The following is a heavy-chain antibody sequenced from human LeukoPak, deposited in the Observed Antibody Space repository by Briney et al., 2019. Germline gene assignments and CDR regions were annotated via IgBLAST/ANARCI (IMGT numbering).Heavy chain of an antibody. J-gene: IGHJ6*04. CDR1: GYTFTGYY. D-gene: IGHD3-10*01. Sequence: ASVKVSCKASGYTFTGYYMHWVRQAPGQGLEWMGWINPNSGGTNYAQKFQGWVTMTRDTSISTAYTELSRLRSDDTAVYYCARDLGYRTITMVRGVIGGFGGMDVWGKGTTVTVSS. CDR2: INPNSGGT. CDR3: ARDLGYRTITMVRGVIGGFGGMDV. V-gene: IGHV1-2*04.